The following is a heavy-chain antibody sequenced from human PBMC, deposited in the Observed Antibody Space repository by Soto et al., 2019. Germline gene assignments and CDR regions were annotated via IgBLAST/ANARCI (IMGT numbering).Heavy chain of an antibody. J-gene: IGHJ6*02. CDR2: VYYSGST. CDR3: ARELDYAAYPKGGGDYYYGMDV. V-gene: IGHV4-39*02. CDR1: GASISSSSFY. Sequence: SETLSLTCTVSGASISSSSFYWAWIHQPPGKGLEWIGCVYYSGSTFYNPSLKSRVTITMDTSKNQFSLKLTSVTAADTGVFYCARELDYAAYPKGGGDYYYGMDVWGRGTTVTVSS. D-gene: IGHD4-17*01.